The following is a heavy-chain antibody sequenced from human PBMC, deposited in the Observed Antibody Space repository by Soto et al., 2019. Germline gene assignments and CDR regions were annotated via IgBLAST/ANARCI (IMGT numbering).Heavy chain of an antibody. D-gene: IGHD6-19*01. CDR2: ISYDGSNK. CDR1: GFTFSSYG. V-gene: IGHV3-30*18. J-gene: IGHJ4*02. CDR3: AKASGWSDY. Sequence: QVQLVESGGGVVQPGRSLRLSCAASGFTFSSYGMHWVRQAPGKGLEWVAVISYDGSNKYYADSVKGRFTISRDNSKNTLYLQMNSLRAEDTAVYYCAKASGWSDYWGQGTLVTVSS.